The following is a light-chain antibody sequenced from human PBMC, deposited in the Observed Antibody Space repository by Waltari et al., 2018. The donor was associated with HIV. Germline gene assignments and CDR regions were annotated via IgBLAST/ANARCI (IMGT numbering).Light chain of an antibody. CDR2: DVS. V-gene: IGKV1D-13*01. CDR1: QAISTS. Sequence: AIHLTQSPSSLSASLGDRVTLTCRASQAISTSLAWYQQRPGSPPKLLIYDVSSLDRGVPSRFSGSGFDTHFTLTIKGLRAEDFATYHCQQYKNFPITFGRGTRLEIK. J-gene: IGKJ5*01. CDR3: QQYKNFPIT.